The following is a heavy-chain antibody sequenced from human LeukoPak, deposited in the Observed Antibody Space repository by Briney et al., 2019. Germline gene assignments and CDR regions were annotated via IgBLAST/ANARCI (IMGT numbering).Heavy chain of an antibody. J-gene: IGHJ4*02. Sequence: ASVKVSCKASGYTFTGYYMHWVRQAPGQGLEWMGWINPNSGGTNYAQKFQGRVTMTRDTSISTAYMELSRLRSDDTAVYYCARDGLMGIAAAGTLYWGQGTLVTVSS. CDR2: INPNSGGT. V-gene: IGHV1-2*02. D-gene: IGHD6-13*01. CDR3: ARDGLMGIAAAGTLY. CDR1: GYTFTGYY.